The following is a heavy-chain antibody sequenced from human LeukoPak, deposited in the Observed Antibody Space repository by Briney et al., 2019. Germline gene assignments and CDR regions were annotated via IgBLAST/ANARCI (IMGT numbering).Heavy chain of an antibody. Sequence: GGSLRLSCAASGFTFSSYSMNWVRQAPGKGLEWVSSISSNSSYIYYADSVKGRFTISRDNAKNSLHLQMNSLRADDTAVYFCARNRYGYGSGGYSPEHFHHWGQGTLVTVSA. V-gene: IGHV3-21*01. CDR2: ISSNSSYI. J-gene: IGHJ1*01. CDR3: ARNRYGYGSGGYSPEHFHH. D-gene: IGHD6-19*01. CDR1: GFTFSSYS.